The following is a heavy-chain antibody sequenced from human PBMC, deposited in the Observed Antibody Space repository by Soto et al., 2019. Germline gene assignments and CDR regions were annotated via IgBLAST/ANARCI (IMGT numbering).Heavy chain of an antibody. CDR3: ASGRWKMATTYYFVY. CDR1: GGSISSSSYY. J-gene: IGHJ4*02. V-gene: IGHV4-39*01. CDR2: IYYSGST. D-gene: IGHD5-12*01. Sequence: QLQLQESGPGLVKPSETLSLTCTVSGGSISSSSYYCGWIRQPPWKGREWIGSIYYSGSTYYNPSLKSRVTISVDTSKNQFSLKLSSVTAADTAVYYCASGRWKMATTYYFVYWGQGTLVTVSS.